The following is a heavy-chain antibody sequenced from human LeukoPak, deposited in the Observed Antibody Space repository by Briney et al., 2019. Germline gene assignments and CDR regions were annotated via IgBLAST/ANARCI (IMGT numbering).Heavy chain of an antibody. V-gene: IGHV3-66*01. CDR1: GLTVSNNY. Sequence: GGSLRLSCAVSGLTVSNNYMSWVRQAPGKGLEWVSVMYSGGTTHYADSVKGRFTISRDNSQNTVYLQMNSLRAEDTAVHYCFSSPTTGYWGQGTLVTVSS. D-gene: IGHD2-2*01. CDR3: FSSPTTGY. J-gene: IGHJ4*02. CDR2: MYSGGTT.